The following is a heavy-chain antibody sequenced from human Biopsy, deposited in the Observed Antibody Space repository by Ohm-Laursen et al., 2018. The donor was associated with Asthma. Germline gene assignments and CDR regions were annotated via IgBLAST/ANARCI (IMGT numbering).Heavy chain of an antibody. D-gene: IGHD5-24*01. CDR3: ARVKDGYNFDY. Sequence: TLSLTCAVSGGSISSGGYSWSWIRQHPGKGLEWIGYIYHSGSTYYNPSLKSRVTISVDRSKNQFSLKLSSVTAADTAVYYCARVKDGYNFDYWGQGTLVTVSS. CDR2: IYHSGST. J-gene: IGHJ4*02. CDR1: GGSISSGGYS. V-gene: IGHV4-30-2*01.